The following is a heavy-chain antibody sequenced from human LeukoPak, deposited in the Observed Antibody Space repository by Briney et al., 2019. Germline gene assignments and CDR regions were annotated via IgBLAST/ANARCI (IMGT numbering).Heavy chain of an antibody. CDR1: GFTFNKYA. J-gene: IGHJ4*02. D-gene: IGHD3-22*01. V-gene: IGHV3-23*01. CDR2: ISGGGDNT. Sequence: GGSLRLSCAASGFTFNKYAMSWVRQAPGKGLEWVSGISGGGDNTYYADSVKGRFTISRDNSKDTLYLQLTSLRAEDTAVYYCAKDPTMTSNWGQGTLVTVSS. CDR3: AKDPTMTSN.